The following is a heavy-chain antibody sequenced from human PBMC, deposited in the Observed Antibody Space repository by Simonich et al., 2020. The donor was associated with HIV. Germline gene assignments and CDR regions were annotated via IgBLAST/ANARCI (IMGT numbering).Heavy chain of an antibody. J-gene: IGHJ6*03. Sequence: QVQLQQWGAGLLKPSETLSLTCAVYGGSFSGYYWSWIRQPPGKGLEWIGEINHSGNTIYNPSLKGRVTISVEKSKNQISLKLSSMTAADTAVYYCAAGHGLLRFLEWEGTYMDVWGKGTTVTVSS. CDR2: INHSGNT. CDR3: AAGHGLLRFLEWEGTYMDV. D-gene: IGHD3-3*01. V-gene: IGHV4-34*01. CDR1: GGSFSGYY.